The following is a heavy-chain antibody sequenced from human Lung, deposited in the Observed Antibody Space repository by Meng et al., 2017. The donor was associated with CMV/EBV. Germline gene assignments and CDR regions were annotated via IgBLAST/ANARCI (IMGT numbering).Heavy chain of an antibody. CDR2: IYHTGVT. CDR3: ATSPDGPAGFDY. CDR1: GGSFSGHY. V-gene: IGHV4-34*01. J-gene: IGHJ4*01. Sequence: LXCGASGGSFSGHYRSWIRQSPGKGLEWIGEIYHTGVTNYHPSLKSRVTISLDTSKMQFSLKLTSVTAADTAVYYCATSPDGPAGFDYWGQGVLVTVSS. D-gene: IGHD2-2*01.